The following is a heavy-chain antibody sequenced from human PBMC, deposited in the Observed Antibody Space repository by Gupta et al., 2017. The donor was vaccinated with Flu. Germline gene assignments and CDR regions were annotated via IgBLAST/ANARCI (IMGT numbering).Heavy chain of an antibody. CDR1: GFTFSSYW. J-gene: IGHJ5*02. Sequence: EVQLVESGGGLVQPGGSLRLSCAASGFTFSSYWMHWVRQAPGKGLVWVSRINSDGSSTSYADSVKGRFTISRDNAKNTLYLQMNRLRAEDTAVYYCARDTRGLNWFDPWGQGTLVTVSS. D-gene: IGHD3-10*01. CDR2: INSDGSST. V-gene: IGHV3-74*01. CDR3: ARDTRGLNWFDP.